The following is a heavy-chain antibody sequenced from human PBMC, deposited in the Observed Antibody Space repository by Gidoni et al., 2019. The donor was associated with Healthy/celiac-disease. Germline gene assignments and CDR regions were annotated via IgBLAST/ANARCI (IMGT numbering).Heavy chain of an antibody. D-gene: IGHD3-9*01. Sequence: QVQLQQWGAGLLKPSETLSLTCAVYGGSFSGYYWSWIRQPPGKGLEWIGEINHSGSTNYNPSLKSRVTISVDTSKNQFSLKLSSVTAADTAVYYCARVHGYFDWLSKGFWFDYWGQGTLVTVSS. V-gene: IGHV4-34*01. J-gene: IGHJ4*02. CDR2: INHSGST. CDR3: ARVHGYFDWLSKGFWFDY. CDR1: GGSFSGYY.